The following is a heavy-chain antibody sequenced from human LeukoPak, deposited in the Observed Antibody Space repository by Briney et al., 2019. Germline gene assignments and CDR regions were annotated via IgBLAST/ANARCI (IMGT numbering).Heavy chain of an antibody. CDR3: ARAMATGLTLKRGFDY. CDR1: GDSISTYY. Sequence: SETLSLTCTVSGDSISTYYWSWIRQSPGKGLEWIGYIYHSGSTKYNPSLKSRVTISVDTSKKQFSLKLSSVTAADTAVYYCARAMATGLTLKRGFDYWGQGTLVTVSS. CDR2: IYHSGST. J-gene: IGHJ4*02. V-gene: IGHV4-59*01. D-gene: IGHD5-24*01.